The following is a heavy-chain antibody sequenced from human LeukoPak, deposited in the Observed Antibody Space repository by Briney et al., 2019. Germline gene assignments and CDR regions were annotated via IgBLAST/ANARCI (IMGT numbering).Heavy chain of an antibody. CDR1: GFSVRGSF. V-gene: IGHV3-66*01. Sequence: PGGSLRLSCAASGFSVRGSFMNWVRQAPGKGLEWVSLLSNTENSFYADSVKGRFTLSRDISNNTLYLHMHSLRGEDTAVYFCARAIGVVDCGTQTCYPYHSDKWGRGTLVTVSS. CDR2: LSNTENS. J-gene: IGHJ4*02. D-gene: IGHD2-21*01. CDR3: ARAIGVVDCGTQTCYPYHSDK.